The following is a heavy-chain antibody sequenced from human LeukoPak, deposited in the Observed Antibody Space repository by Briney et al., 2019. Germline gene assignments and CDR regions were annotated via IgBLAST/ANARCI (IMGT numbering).Heavy chain of an antibody. D-gene: IGHD3-22*01. V-gene: IGHV3-7*01. CDR3: ARDDYYYDSSGEQPSDY. J-gene: IGHJ4*02. CDR2: IKQDGSEK. CDR1: GFTFSSYW. Sequence: GGSLRLSCAASGFTFSSYWMSWVRQAPGKGLEWVANIKQDGSEKYYVDSVKGRFTISRDNAKNSLYLQMNSLRAEDTAVYYCARDDYYYDSSGEQPSDYWGQGTLVTVSS.